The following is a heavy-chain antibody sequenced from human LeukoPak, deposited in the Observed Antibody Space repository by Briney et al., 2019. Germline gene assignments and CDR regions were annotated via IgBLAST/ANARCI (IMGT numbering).Heavy chain of an antibody. V-gene: IGHV3-74*01. Sequence: PGGSLRLSCAASGFIFSSDYMHWVRQVPGKGLVWVSRINRDGSGRDYADSVKGRFTISRDNAKNTLYLQINRLRAEETALYYWARSFYYGRGSRGMPVGGQGTMVTV. CDR1: GFIFSSDY. D-gene: IGHD3-10*01. CDR2: INRDGSGR. J-gene: IGHJ6*02. CDR3: ARSFYYGRGSRGMPV.